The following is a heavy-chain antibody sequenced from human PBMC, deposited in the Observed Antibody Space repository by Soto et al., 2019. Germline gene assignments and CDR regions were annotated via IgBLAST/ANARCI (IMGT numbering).Heavy chain of an antibody. D-gene: IGHD3-16*01. CDR2: IYSGGST. CDR1: GFTVSSNY. Sequence: EVPLVESGGGLVQPGGSLRLSCAASGFTVSSNYMSWVRQAPGKGLEWVSVIYSGGSTYYADSVKGRFTISRHNSKNTLYLQMNSLRAEDTAVYYCARVGIGYDYVWGGMDVWGQGTTVTVSS. V-gene: IGHV3-53*04. CDR3: ARVGIGYDYVWGGMDV. J-gene: IGHJ6*02.